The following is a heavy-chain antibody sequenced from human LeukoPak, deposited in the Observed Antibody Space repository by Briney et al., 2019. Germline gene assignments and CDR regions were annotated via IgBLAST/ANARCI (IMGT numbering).Heavy chain of an antibody. CDR1: GFIFRNYG. Sequence: PGGSLRLSCSASGFIFRNYGVTWVRQAPGKGLEWVSGIGPSGDRTYYADSVKGRFTISKDNSKNTLYLQMSSLRDEDTAVYYCARDSGWIQFHYWGQGTQVTVSS. D-gene: IGHD5-18*01. J-gene: IGHJ4*02. CDR2: IGPSGDRT. CDR3: ARDSGWIQFHY. V-gene: IGHV3-23*01.